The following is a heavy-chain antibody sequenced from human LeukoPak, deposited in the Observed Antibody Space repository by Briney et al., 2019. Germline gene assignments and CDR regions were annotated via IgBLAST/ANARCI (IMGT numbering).Heavy chain of an antibody. CDR3: ARDLDWGAFDA. Sequence: SETLSLTRSVSGGSISNYFWSWIRQPPGKGLECIGFIYYSETTNYNPSFKSRVTISVDTSKNLFSLKLNSVTAADTAVYYCARDLDWGAFDAWGQGTLVTVSS. V-gene: IGHV4-59*12. D-gene: IGHD3-9*01. CDR1: GGSISNYF. CDR2: IYYSETT. J-gene: IGHJ5*02.